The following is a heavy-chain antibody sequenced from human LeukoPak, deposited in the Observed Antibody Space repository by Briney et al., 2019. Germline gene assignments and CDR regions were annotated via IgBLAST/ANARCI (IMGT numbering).Heavy chain of an antibody. J-gene: IGHJ4*02. Sequence: SETLSLTCAVYGGSFSGYYWSWIRQPPGKGLEWIGEINHSGSTNYNPSLKSRVTISVDTSKNQFSLKLSSVTAADTAVYYCARVLGTYFDYWGQGTLITVSS. CDR1: GGSFSGYY. CDR3: ARVLGTYFDY. CDR2: INHSGST. D-gene: IGHD7-27*01. V-gene: IGHV4-34*01.